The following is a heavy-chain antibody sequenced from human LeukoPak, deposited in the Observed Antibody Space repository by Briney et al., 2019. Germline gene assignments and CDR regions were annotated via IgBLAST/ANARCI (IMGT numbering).Heavy chain of an antibody. J-gene: IGHJ6*02. V-gene: IGHV1-8*01. Sequence: ASVKVSCKASGYTFTSYDINWVRQATGQGLEWMGWMNPNSGNTGYAQKFQGRVTMTRNTSISTAYMELSSLRSEDTAVYYCARGSGMRFSEWLPQSLVRNYYYYGMDVWGQGTTVTVSS. CDR3: ARGSGMRFSEWLPQSLVRNYYYYGMDV. CDR1: GYTFTSYD. D-gene: IGHD3-3*01. CDR2: MNPNSGNT.